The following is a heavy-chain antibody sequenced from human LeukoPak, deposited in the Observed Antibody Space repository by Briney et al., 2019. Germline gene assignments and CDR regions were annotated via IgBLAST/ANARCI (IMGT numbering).Heavy chain of an antibody. D-gene: IGHD3-3*01. J-gene: IGHJ4*02. V-gene: IGHV1-8*01. CDR2: MNPNSGNT. CDR3: ARSHLRITIFPGPHPFDY. Sequence: ASVKVSCKASGYTFTSYDINWVRQATGQGLEWMGWMNPNSGNTGYAQKFQGRVTMTRNTSISTAYMELSRLRSDDTAVYYCARSHLRITIFPGPHPFDYWGQGTLVTVSS. CDR1: GYTFTSYD.